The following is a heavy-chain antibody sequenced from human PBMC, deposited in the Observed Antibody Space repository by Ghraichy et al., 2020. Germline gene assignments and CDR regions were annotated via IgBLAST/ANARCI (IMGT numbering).Heavy chain of an antibody. CDR3: ARDFLWSGYRVDAFDI. D-gene: IGHD3-3*01. CDR2: ISAYNGDT. V-gene: IGHV1-18*01. Sequence: ASVKVSCKASGYTFTSYGISWVRQAPGQGLEWMRWISAYNGDTNYAQKLQGRVTMTTDTSTSTAYMELRSLRSDDTAVYYCARDFLWSGYRVDAFDIWGQGKMVTVSS. J-gene: IGHJ3*02. CDR1: GYTFTSYG.